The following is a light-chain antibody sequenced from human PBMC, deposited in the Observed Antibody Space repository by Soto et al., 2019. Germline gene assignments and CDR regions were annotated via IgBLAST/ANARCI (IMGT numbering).Light chain of an antibody. Sequence: EIVLTQSPATLSLYQGERATLSCRASQSVSSYLAWYQQKPGQAPRLLIYDASNRATGIPARFSGSGSGTDFTLIISSLEPEDFAVYYCQQRSNWPWTFGQGTKVDIK. J-gene: IGKJ1*01. CDR2: DAS. CDR3: QQRSNWPWT. V-gene: IGKV3-11*01. CDR1: QSVSSY.